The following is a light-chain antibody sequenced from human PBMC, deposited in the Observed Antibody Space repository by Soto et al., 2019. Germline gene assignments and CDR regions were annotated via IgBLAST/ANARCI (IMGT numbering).Light chain of an antibody. Sequence: QSALTQPPSASGSPGQSVTISCTGTSSDVGDYNYVSWYQHHPGKAPKLTIYEVSKRPSGVPDRFSGSRSGNTASLTVSGLQAEDEADYYCSSYAGSNNFVFGGGTKVAVL. CDR3: SSYAGSNNFV. V-gene: IGLV2-8*01. CDR1: SSDVGDYNY. CDR2: EVS. J-gene: IGLJ2*01.